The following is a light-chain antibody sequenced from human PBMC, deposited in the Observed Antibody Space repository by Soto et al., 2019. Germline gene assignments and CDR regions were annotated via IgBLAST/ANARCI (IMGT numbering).Light chain of an antibody. CDR1: QSIHTS. V-gene: IGKV3-11*01. J-gene: IGKJ5*01. Sequence: VLTQSPATLSLSPGERATLPCRASQSIHTSLAWYQQKSGKPPRLVIYDSTLRANGVPDRFGGSRSGTEFTLTINSLEPGDFAVYYCQQRNVWPPITFGQGTRLEIK. CDR2: DST. CDR3: QQRNVWPPIT.